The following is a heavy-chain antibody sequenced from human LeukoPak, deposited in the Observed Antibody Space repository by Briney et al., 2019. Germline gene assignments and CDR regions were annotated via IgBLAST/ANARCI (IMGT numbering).Heavy chain of an antibody. CDR1: GFTFSKYY. D-gene: IGHD6-13*01. J-gene: IGHJ4*02. CDR3: AKLPTGYSSSWYGFDY. CDR2: ISSSSSYI. Sequence: GGSLRLSCAASGFTFSKYYLNWVRQAPGKGLEWVSSISSSSSYIYYADSVKGRFTISRDNAKNSLYLQMNSLRAEDTAVYYCAKLPTGYSSSWYGFDYWGQGTLVTVSS. V-gene: IGHV3-21*01.